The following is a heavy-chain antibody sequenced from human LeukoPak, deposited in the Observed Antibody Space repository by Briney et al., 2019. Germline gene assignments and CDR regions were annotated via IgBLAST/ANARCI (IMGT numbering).Heavy chain of an antibody. D-gene: IGHD6-19*01. J-gene: IGHJ6*03. Sequence: ASVKVSCKASGYTFTGYYMHWVRQAPGQGLEWMGWINPNSGGTNYAQKFQGRVTMTRDTSISTAYMELSRLRSDDTAVYYCARVYSSGWDRYYYMDVWGKGTTVTVSS. CDR3: ARVYSSGWDRYYYMDV. V-gene: IGHV1-2*02. CDR1: GYTFTGYY. CDR2: INPNSGGT.